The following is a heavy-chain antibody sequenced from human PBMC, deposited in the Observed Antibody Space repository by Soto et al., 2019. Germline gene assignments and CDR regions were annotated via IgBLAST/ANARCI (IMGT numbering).Heavy chain of an antibody. J-gene: IGHJ4*02. CDR2: FDPEDGET. CDR3: AKTEGLVGTAMD. D-gene: IGHD5-18*01. Sequence: ASVKVSCKVSGYTLTELSMHWVRQAPGKGLEWMGGFDPEDGETIYAQKFQGRVTMTEDTSTDTAYMELSSLRSEDTAVYYCAKTEGLVGTAMDWGEEMLGTVSS. V-gene: IGHV1-24*01. CDR1: GYTLTELS.